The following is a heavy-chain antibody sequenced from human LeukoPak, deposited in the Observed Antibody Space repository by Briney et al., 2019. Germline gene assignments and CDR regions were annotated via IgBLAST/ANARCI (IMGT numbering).Heavy chain of an antibody. V-gene: IGHV1-69*04. Sequence: GSSLKVSCKASGGTFSSSAISWVRQAPGQGLGWMGRIIPILGIANYAQKFQGRVTITEDKCTSTAYMELSSLRSEATAVYYCARGSPVAGTSSTPRYYYYGMDVWGQGTTVTVSS. CDR2: IIPILGIA. J-gene: IGHJ6*02. CDR3: ARGSPVAGTSSTPRYYYYGMDV. D-gene: IGHD6-19*01. CDR1: GGTFSSSA.